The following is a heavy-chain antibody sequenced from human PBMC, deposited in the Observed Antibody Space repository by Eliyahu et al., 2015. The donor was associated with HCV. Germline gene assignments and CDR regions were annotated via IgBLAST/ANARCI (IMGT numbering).Heavy chain of an antibody. V-gene: IGHV4-59*01. CDR1: GGXXSSYY. CDR3: ASGGGGIAVAGTGGWFDP. CDR2: IHYSGGT. J-gene: IGHJ5*02. D-gene: IGHD6-19*01. Sequence: QVQLQESGPGLVKPSETLSLTCTVSGGXXSSYYWSWIRQPPGKGLEWIGDIHYSGGTNYNPSLKSRVTISLDTSKNQFSLKLSSVTAADTAVYYCASGGGGIAVAGTGGWFDPWGQGTLVTVSS.